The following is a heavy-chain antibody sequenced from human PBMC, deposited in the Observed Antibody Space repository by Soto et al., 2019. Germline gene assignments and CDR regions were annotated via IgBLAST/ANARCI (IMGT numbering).Heavy chain of an antibody. Sequence: QVQLVESGGGVVHPGRSLRLSCAASGFTFVRSSLHWARQAPGKGLEWVAGISSDGRNEFYADSVKGRFTISRDNSMSTLELKMNSLGSDDTAVYYCARGTGWFFFWGQGTLVTVSS. CDR1: GFTFVRSS. D-gene: IGHD6-19*01. V-gene: IGHV3-30*04. J-gene: IGHJ4*02. CDR3: ARGTGWFFF. CDR2: ISSDGRNE.